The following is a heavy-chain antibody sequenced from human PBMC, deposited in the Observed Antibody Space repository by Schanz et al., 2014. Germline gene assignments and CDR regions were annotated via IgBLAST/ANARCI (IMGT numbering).Heavy chain of an antibody. CDR3: AREEGWGIAAAGPKHYYYGMDV. Sequence: QVQLAESGGGVVQPGGSLRLSCAASGFIFSNYGMHWVRQAPGKGLEWVAVIWSDGSGKYYADSVKDRFTVSRDSGQNSLYLQMNSLRAGDTAVYYCAREEGWGIAAAGPKHYYYGMDVWGQGTTXTVSS. J-gene: IGHJ6*02. CDR2: IWSDGSGK. CDR1: GFIFSNYG. V-gene: IGHV3-33*01. D-gene: IGHD6-13*01.